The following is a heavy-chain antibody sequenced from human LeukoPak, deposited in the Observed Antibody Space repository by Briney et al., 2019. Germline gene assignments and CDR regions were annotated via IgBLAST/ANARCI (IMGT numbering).Heavy chain of an antibody. Sequence: SETLSLTCTVSGAPISDYYWSWIRQPPGKGLEWIGYIYYGGITNYNPSLKSRVTVSADTSNNQLSLRVTSVTAADTAIYYCARTYSGSWFSWFDPWGQGTLVTVSS. J-gene: IGHJ5*02. CDR1: GAPISDYY. V-gene: IGHV4-59*01. CDR3: ARTYSGSWFSWFDP. D-gene: IGHD1-26*01. CDR2: IYYGGIT.